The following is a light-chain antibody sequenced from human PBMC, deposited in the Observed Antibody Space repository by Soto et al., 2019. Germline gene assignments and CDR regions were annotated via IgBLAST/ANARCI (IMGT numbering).Light chain of an antibody. CDR2: GAS. Sequence: EIVMTQSPGTLSVSPGEGATLFCRASQSVRTKLAWYQQRAGQAPRLLMYGASTRATGIPDRFSGSGSGTEFTLTFSSLQSEDFAVYYCQQYNSWPPLTFGQGTRLEIK. J-gene: IGKJ5*01. CDR3: QQYNSWPPLT. V-gene: IGKV3-15*01. CDR1: QSVRTK.